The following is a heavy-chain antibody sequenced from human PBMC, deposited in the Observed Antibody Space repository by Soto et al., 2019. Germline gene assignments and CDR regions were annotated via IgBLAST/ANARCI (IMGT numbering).Heavy chain of an antibody. D-gene: IGHD3-10*01. Sequence: GGSLRLSCAASGFPFSSYAMNWVRQAPGKGLEWVSTISGGGANTYYADSVKGRFTISRDNSRNTLSLQMNSLRAEDSAVYYCSKDSGFYASGSYGRHWGQGTLVTVSS. CDR1: GFPFSSYA. CDR2: ISGGGANT. J-gene: IGHJ4*02. CDR3: SKDSGFYASGSYGRH. V-gene: IGHV3-23*01.